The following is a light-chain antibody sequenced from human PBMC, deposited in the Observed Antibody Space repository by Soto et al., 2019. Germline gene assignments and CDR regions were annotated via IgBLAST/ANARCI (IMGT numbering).Light chain of an antibody. V-gene: IGLV2-14*03. CDR3: SSYTTTNAVL. CDR2: DVS. Sequence: QSALTQPASVSGSPGQSITISCTEASSDVGDYNYVSWYQQHPGKAPKLMIYDVSYRPSGVSIRCSGSKSGSTASQTISGLQAEDEADYYCSSYTTTNAVLFGGGTQLTVL. J-gene: IGLJ2*01. CDR1: SSDVGDYNY.